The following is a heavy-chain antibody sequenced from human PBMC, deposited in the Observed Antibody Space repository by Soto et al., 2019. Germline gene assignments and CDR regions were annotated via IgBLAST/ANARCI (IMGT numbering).Heavy chain of an antibody. CDR2: ISGSGGST. D-gene: IGHD4-4*01. Sequence: GGSMRLSCAASGFTFGSYAMSWVRQAPGKGLEWVSAISGSGGSTYYADSVKGRFTISRDNSKSTLYLQMNSLSAEDTGIYYCARIRDGYSFYFYYVMACWSQRTTVTGS. J-gene: IGHJ6*02. CDR1: GFTFGSYA. CDR3: ARIRDGYSFYFYYVMAC. V-gene: IGHV3-23*01.